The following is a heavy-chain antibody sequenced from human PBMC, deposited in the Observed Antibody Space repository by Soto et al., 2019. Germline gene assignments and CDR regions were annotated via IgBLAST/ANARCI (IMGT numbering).Heavy chain of an antibody. CDR1: GFTFSDYY. Sequence: QVQLVESGGGLVKPGGSLRLSCAASGFTFSDYYMSWIRQAPGKGLEWVAVISYDGSNKYYADSVKGRFTISRDSSKNTLYLQMNSLRAEDTAVYYCARDLGLQQPTTLPYYWGQGTLVTVSS. D-gene: IGHD4-4*01. V-gene: IGHV3-30-3*01. CDR3: ARDLGLQQPTTLPYY. J-gene: IGHJ4*02. CDR2: ISYDGSNK.